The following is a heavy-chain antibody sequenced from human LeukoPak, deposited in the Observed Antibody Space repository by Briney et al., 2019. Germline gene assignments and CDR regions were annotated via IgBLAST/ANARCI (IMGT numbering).Heavy chain of an antibody. D-gene: IGHD2-15*01. CDR3: ARWGFTRYCSGGSCYGGDY. Sequence: SETLSLTCTVSGGSISSGGYYWSWIRQHPGKGLEWIGFIYGSGSTYYKSSLRSRVTISVDTSKNQFSLKLTSVTAADTAVYYCARWGFTRYCSGGSCYGGDYWGQGTLVTVSS. CDR2: IYGSGST. J-gene: IGHJ4*02. V-gene: IGHV4-31*03. CDR1: GGSISSGGYY.